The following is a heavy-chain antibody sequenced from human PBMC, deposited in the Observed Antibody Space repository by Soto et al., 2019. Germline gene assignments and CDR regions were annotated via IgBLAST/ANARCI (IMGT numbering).Heavy chain of an antibody. D-gene: IGHD3-10*01. CDR3: ARYLHTMVRGEFAY. CDR1: GGSISSGGYY. Sequence: QVQLQESGPGLVKPSQTLSLTCTVSGGSISSGGYYWSWIRQHPGKGLEWIGYIHYSGSTYYNPSLKRRVTISVDTSKNQFSLKVSSVTAADTAVYYCARYLHTMVRGEFAYWGQGTPVTVSS. CDR2: IHYSGST. J-gene: IGHJ4*02. V-gene: IGHV4-31*03.